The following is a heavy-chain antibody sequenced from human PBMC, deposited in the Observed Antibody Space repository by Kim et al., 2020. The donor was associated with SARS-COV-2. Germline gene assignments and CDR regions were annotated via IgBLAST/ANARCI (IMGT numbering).Heavy chain of an antibody. J-gene: IGHJ4*02. Sequence: GGSLRLSCTAASGFSFDDYGMSWVRQSPGKGLEWVFGINWSGGSTGYADSVKGRFTISRDNAKKSLYLQMNSVRAEDTAFYHCARGFYQGPFDYWGQGILVTVSS. CDR2: INWSGGST. V-gene: IGHV3-20*01. CDR1: GFSFDDYG. CDR3: ARGFYQGPFDY.